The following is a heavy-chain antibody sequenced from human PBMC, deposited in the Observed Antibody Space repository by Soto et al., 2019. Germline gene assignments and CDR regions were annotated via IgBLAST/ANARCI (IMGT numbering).Heavy chain of an antibody. D-gene: IGHD6-13*01. CDR2: ISAYNGNT. CDR1: GYTFTSYG. Sequence: ASVKVSCKASGYTFTSYGISWVRQATGQGLEWMGWISAYNGNTNYAQELQGRVTMTTDTSTSTAYMELRSLRSDDTAVYYCARGRQQLVHNWFDPWGQGTLVTVSS. CDR3: ARGRQQLVHNWFDP. J-gene: IGHJ5*02. V-gene: IGHV1-18*01.